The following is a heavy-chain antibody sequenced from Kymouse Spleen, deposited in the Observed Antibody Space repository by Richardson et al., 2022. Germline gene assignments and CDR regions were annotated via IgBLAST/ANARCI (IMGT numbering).Heavy chain of an antibody. CDR3: ARDGAPGDRDYYYGMDV. V-gene: IGHV3-7*01. Sequence: EVQLVESGGGLVQPGGSLRLSCAASGFTFSSYWMSWVRQAPGKGLEWVANIKQDGSEKYYVDSVKGRFTISRDNAKNSLYLQMNSLRAEDTAVYYCARDGAPGDRDYYYGMDVWGQGTTVTVSS. CDR1: GFTFSSYW. J-gene: IGHJ6*02. D-gene: IGHD7-27*02. CDR2: IKQDGSEK.